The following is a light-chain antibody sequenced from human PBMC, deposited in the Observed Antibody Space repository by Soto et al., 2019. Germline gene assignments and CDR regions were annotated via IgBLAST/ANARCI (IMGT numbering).Light chain of an antibody. V-gene: IGKV1-5*03. CDR1: QCIGKS. CDR2: KAS. CDR3: QHYNSYLET. Sequence: DIQITQSPSTLSASVGDRVTITCRASQCIGKSLAWYQQKPGKAPKLLIYKASNLESEVPSRFSGSGSGTEFTFTISGLQPDDFATYYCQHYNSYLETFGQGTKVEVK. J-gene: IGKJ1*01.